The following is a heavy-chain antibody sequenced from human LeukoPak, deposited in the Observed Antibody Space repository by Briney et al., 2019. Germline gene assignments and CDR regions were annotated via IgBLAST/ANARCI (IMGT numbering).Heavy chain of an antibody. Sequence: GGSLRLSCTASGFTFSNYWMHWVRQAPGKGLVWVSHINNDDSSTSYPDSVKGRFTISRDNSKNTLYLQMNSLRAEDTAVYYCARRAGAYSHPYDYWGQGTLVTVSS. CDR1: GFTFSNYW. CDR2: INNDDSST. J-gene: IGHJ4*02. V-gene: IGHV3-74*01. D-gene: IGHD4/OR15-4a*01. CDR3: ARRAGAYSHPYDY.